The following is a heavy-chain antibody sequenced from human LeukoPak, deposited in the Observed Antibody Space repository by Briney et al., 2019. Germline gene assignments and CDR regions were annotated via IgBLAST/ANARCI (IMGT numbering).Heavy chain of an antibody. V-gene: IGHV4-34*01. Sequence: SETLSLTCAVYGGSFSGYYWSWIRQPPGKGLDWIGEINHSGSTNYNPSLKSRVTISVDTSKNQFSLKLSSVTAADTAVYYCARARPHYDILTGYSAKNNWFDPWGQGTLVTVSS. CDR1: GGSFSGYY. CDR3: ARARPHYDILTGYSAKNNWFDP. J-gene: IGHJ5*02. D-gene: IGHD3-9*01. CDR2: INHSGST.